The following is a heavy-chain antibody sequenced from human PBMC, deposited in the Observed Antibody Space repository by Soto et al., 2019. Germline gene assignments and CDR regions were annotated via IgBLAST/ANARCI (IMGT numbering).Heavy chain of an antibody. CDR2: ISGSGGST. CDR3: AKRGSSSARGGFGNWFDP. Sequence: EVQLLESGGGLVQPGGSLRLSCAASGFTFSSYAMRWVRQAPGKGLEWVSAISGSGGSTYYADSVKGRFTISRDNSKNTLYLQMNSLRAEDTAVYYCAKRGSSSARGGFGNWFDPWGQGTLVTVSS. V-gene: IGHV3-23*01. J-gene: IGHJ5*02. D-gene: IGHD6-6*01. CDR1: GFTFSSYA.